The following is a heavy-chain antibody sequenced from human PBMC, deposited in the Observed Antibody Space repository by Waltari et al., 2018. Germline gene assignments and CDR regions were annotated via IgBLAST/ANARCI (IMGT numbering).Heavy chain of an antibody. V-gene: IGHV4-30-4*08. CDR2: IYYSGSN. Sequence: QVQLQESGPGLVKPSQTLSLTCTVSGGSISSGDYYWSWIRQPPGKRLEWIGYIYYSGSNYYNPSIKSRVTISGDTSKNQCSLKLSSVTAADTAVYYCARKEDSSGYLDYWGQGTLVTVSS. CDR1: GGSISSGDYY. CDR3: ARKEDSSGYLDY. J-gene: IGHJ4*02. D-gene: IGHD3-22*01.